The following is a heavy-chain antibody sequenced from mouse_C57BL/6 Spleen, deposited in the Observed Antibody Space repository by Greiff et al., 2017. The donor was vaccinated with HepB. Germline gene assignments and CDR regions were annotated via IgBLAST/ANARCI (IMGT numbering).Heavy chain of an antibody. CDR1: GYSFTGYY. CDR3: ARRRVTTPFDY. J-gene: IGHJ2*01. D-gene: IGHD2-3*01. Sequence: VQLKQSGPELVKPGASVKISCKASGYSFTGYYMNWVKQSPEKSLEWIGEINPSTGGTTYNQKFKAKATLTVDKSSSTAYMQLKSLTSEDSAVYYCARRRVTTPFDYWGQGTTLTVSS. V-gene: IGHV1-42*01. CDR2: INPSTGGT.